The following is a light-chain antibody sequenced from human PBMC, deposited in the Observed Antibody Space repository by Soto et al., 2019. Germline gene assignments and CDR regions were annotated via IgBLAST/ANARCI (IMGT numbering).Light chain of an antibody. J-gene: IGKJ4*01. Sequence: EIGLTQSPGTLSLSPGERATLSCRASQSVSSSYLAWYQQKPGQAPRLLIYGASSRATGIPDRFSGSGSGTDFTLTISRLEPEDFAVYYCQQYGRSVTFGGGTKVEIK. CDR1: QSVSSSY. CDR3: QQYGRSVT. V-gene: IGKV3-20*01. CDR2: GAS.